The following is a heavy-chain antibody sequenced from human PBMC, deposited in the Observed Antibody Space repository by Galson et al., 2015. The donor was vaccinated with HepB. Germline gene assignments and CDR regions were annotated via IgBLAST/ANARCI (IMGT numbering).Heavy chain of an antibody. CDR1: GYAFNSYA. Sequence: SVKVSCKASGYAFNSYALNWVRQAPGQGLEWMGWINTKTGNPTYAQDFIGRFVFSLDASVNTAHLHIISLTPEDTATYYCARDTTLENGDVLRLILWGQGTLVRVSS. CDR2: INTKTGNP. V-gene: IGHV7-4-1*02. CDR3: ARDTTLENGDVLRLIL. D-gene: IGHD4-17*01. J-gene: IGHJ1*01.